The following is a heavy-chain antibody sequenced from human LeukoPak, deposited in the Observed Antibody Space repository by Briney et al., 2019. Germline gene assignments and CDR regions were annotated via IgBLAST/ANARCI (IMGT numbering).Heavy chain of an antibody. CDR1: GFTFSSYA. D-gene: IGHD2-15*01. Sequence: QTGGSLRLSCAASGFTFSSYAMHWVRQAPGKGLEWVAVISYDGSNKYYADSVKGRFTISRDNSKNTLYLQMNSLRAEDTAVYYCARDGWLVVAAAYFDYWGQGTLVTVSS. V-gene: IGHV3-30*04. CDR3: ARDGWLVVAAAYFDY. J-gene: IGHJ4*02. CDR2: ISYDGSNK.